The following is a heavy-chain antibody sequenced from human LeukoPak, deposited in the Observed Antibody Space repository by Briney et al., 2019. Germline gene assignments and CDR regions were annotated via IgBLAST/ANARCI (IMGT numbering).Heavy chain of an antibody. Sequence: GGSLRLSCAASGFTFSSYAMSWVRQAPGKGLEWVSAISGSGGSTYYADSVKGRFTISRGNSKNTLYLQMNSLRAEGTAVYYCAKVFEGATEYFQHWGQGTLVTVSS. J-gene: IGHJ1*01. V-gene: IGHV3-23*01. CDR3: AKVFEGATEYFQH. CDR2: ISGSGGST. D-gene: IGHD1-26*01. CDR1: GFTFSSYA.